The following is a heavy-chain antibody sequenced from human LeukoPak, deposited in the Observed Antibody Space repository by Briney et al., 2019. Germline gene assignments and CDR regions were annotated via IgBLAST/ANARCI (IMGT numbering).Heavy chain of an antibody. Sequence: SETLSLTCTVSGGSISSSSYYWGWIRQPPGKGLEWIGSIHYSGSTNYNPSLKSRVTISVDTSKNQFSLKLSSVTAADTAVYYCARLGDYYDSSAVALDYWGQGTPVTVSS. J-gene: IGHJ4*02. CDR2: IHYSGST. V-gene: IGHV4-39*07. CDR3: ARLGDYYDSSAVALDY. D-gene: IGHD3-22*01. CDR1: GGSISSSSYY.